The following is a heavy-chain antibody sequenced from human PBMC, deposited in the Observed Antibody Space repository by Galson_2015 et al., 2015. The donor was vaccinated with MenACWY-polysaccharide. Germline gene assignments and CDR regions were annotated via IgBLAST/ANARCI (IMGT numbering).Heavy chain of an antibody. D-gene: IGHD5-12*01. J-gene: IGHJ4*02. V-gene: IGHV3-23*01. CDR1: GFTFSSYA. Sequence: LRLSCAAAGFTFSSYAVSWVRQAPGKGLEWVSSMSGSGGSTYYGDSVKGRFTISRDNSKNTLYLQMNSLRAEDTAIYYCARLSGYTYRSPYYSDYWGQGTLVTVSS. CDR3: ARLSGYTYRSPYYSDY. CDR2: MSGSGGST.